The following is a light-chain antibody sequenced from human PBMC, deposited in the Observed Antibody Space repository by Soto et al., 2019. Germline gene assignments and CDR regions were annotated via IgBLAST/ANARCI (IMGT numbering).Light chain of an antibody. CDR3: SSYGGSNTVV. CDR2: EVS. Sequence: QSALTQPHSASGSPGQSVTISCTGSSSDVGGYNYASWYQQHPGKAPKLMIYEVSKRPSGVPDRLSGAKSGNTGSLTVAGLHAEDEADYYCSSYGGSNTVVFGGRTKLTVL. J-gene: IGLJ2*01. V-gene: IGLV2-8*01. CDR1: SSDVGGYNY.